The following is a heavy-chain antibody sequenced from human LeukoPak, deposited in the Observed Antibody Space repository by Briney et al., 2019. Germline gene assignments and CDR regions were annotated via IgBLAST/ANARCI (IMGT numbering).Heavy chain of an antibody. CDR3: AKRAGVGSGSPLNNYFDN. V-gene: IGHV3-23*01. D-gene: IGHD3-22*01. Sequence: GGSLRLSCSASGFTFSTYARSWVRRAPGKGLEWVSAISGSGDTTYFADSVKGRFTISRDNSKNTLYLQMNSLRGEDTAVYFCAKRAGVGSGSPLNNYFDNWGQGTLVTVSS. CDR1: GFTFSTYA. J-gene: IGHJ4*02. CDR2: ISGSGDTT.